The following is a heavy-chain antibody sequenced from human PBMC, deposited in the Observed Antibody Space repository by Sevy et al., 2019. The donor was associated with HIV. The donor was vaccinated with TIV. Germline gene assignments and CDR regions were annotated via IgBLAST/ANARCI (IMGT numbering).Heavy chain of an antibody. D-gene: IGHD6-19*01. Sequence: GGSLRLSCAASGFTFSSYGMHWVRQAPGKGLEWVAFIRYDGSNKYYADSVKGRFTISRDNSKNTLYLQMNSLRAEDTAVYYCANEGGEAVAGTAEYFQHWGQGTLVTVSS. J-gene: IGHJ1*01. CDR3: ANEGGEAVAGTAEYFQH. CDR1: GFTFSSYG. V-gene: IGHV3-30*02. CDR2: IRYDGSNK.